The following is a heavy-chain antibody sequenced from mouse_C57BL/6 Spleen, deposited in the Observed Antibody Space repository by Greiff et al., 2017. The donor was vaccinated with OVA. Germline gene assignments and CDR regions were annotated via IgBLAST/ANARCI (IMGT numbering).Heavy chain of an antibody. V-gene: IGHV1-26*01. D-gene: IGHD3-2*02. CDR3: ARGDSSGLAWVAY. J-gene: IGHJ3*01. CDR2: INPNNGGT. Sequence: VQLQQSGPELVKPGASVKISCKASGYTFTDYYMNWVKQSHGKSLEWIGDINPNNGGTSYNQKFKGKATLTVDKSSSTAYMELRSLTSEDSAVYYCARGDSSGLAWVAYWGQGTLVTVSA. CDR1: GYTFTDYY.